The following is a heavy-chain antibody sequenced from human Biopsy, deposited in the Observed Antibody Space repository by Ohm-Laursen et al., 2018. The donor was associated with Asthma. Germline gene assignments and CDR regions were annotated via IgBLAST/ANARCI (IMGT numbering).Heavy chain of an antibody. CDR2: IKHDGSEK. D-gene: IGHD3-3*01. J-gene: IGHJ1*01. CDR1: GFTFGDYW. CDR3: ARIFHFWSPYHAEHYQL. Sequence: SLRLSCSAPGFTFGDYWMSWVRQVPGKGLEWVANIKHDGSEKNHVDSLKGRFTISRDNAKNSLYLQMNSLRAEDTAVYYCARIFHFWSPYHAEHYQLWGQGTLSPSPQ. V-gene: IGHV3-7*01.